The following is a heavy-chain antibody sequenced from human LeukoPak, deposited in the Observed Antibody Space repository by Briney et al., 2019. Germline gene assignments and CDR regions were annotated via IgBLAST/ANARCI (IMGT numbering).Heavy chain of an antibody. V-gene: IGHV4-39*01. CDR1: GASISSSSYY. D-gene: IGHD4-17*01. CDR3: ATTTVHDAFDI. Sequence: TLSLTCAVSGASISSSSYYCGWIRQSPGKGLEWIGSVYSSGTTYNNPSLTSRDSISVDTSKNQFSLKLRSVTAADTAVYYCATTTVHDAFDIWGQGTMVTVSS. CDR2: VYSSGTT. J-gene: IGHJ3*02.